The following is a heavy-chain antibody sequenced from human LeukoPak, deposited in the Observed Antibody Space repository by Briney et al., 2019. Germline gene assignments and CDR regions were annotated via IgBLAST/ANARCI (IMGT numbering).Heavy chain of an antibody. CDR3: AKDALVDTATYYYYRDV. V-gene: IGHV3-30*18. CDR1: GFTFSTYG. J-gene: IGHJ6*03. Sequence: GASLRLSCAASGFTFSTYGIHWVRQAPGKGLEWVAVISFDGSNKYYVDSVKGRFTISRDNSKNTLYLQMNSLRVEDTAVYYCAKDALVDTATYYYYRDVWGRGTTVSVSS. D-gene: IGHD5-18*01. CDR2: ISFDGSNK.